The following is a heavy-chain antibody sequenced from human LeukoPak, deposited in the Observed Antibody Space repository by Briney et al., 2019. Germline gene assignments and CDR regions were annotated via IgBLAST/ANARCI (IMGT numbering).Heavy chain of an antibody. D-gene: IGHD3-10*02. J-gene: IGHJ6*04. V-gene: IGHV3-11*04. CDR2: ISSSGSTI. Sequence: PGGSLRLSCAVSGFTISTNYMSWVRQAPGKGLEWVSYISSSGSTIYYADSVKGRFTISRDSAKNSLYLQMNSLRAEDTAVYYCAELGITMIGGVWGKGTTVTISS. CDR1: GFTISTNY. CDR3: AELGITMIGGV.